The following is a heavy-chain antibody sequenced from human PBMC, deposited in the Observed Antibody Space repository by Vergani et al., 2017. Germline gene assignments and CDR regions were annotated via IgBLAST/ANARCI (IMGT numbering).Heavy chain of an antibody. CDR3: ARDRVGAFLGAFDI. CDR1: GGSISSSY. J-gene: IGHJ3*02. V-gene: IGHV4-59*01. Sequence: QVQLQESGPGLVKPSETLSLTCTVSGGSISSSYWSWIRQPPGKGLEWIGYIYYSGSTNYNPSLKSRVTISVDTSKNQFSLKLSSVTAADTAVYYCARDRVGAFLGAFDIWGQGTMVTVSS. CDR2: IYYSGST. D-gene: IGHD1-26*01.